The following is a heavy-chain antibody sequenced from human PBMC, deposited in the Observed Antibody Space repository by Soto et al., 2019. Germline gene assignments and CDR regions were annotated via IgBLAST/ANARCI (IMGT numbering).Heavy chain of an antibody. D-gene: IGHD4-17*01. Sequence: SETLSLTCSVSGDSVSSGSYYWSWIRQPPGKGLEWIGHIYSSGSTNCNPSLRSRVTVSLDTSKNQFSLQLSSVTAADTAVYYCARYPTVLRGFDFWGQGTQVTVSS. CDR2: IYSSGST. J-gene: IGHJ4*02. CDR3: ARYPTVLRGFDF. CDR1: GDSVSSGSYY. V-gene: IGHV4-61*01.